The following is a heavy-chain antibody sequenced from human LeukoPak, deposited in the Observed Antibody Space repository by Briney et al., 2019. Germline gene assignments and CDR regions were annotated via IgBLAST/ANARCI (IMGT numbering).Heavy chain of an antibody. D-gene: IGHD3-3*01. CDR2: IWYDGSNK. V-gene: IGHV3-33*01. J-gene: IGHJ4*02. CDR3: ARAQGKDYDFWSGYRGIFDY. CDR1: GFTFSSYG. Sequence: GGSLRLSCAASGFTFSSYGMHWVRQAPGKGLEWVAVIWYDGSNKYYADSVKGRFTISRDNAKNSLYLQMNSLRAEDTAVYYCARAQGKDYDFWSGYRGIFDYWGQGTLVTVSS.